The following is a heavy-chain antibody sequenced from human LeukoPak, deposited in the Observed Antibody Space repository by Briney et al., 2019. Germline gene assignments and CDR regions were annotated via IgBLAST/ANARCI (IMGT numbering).Heavy chain of an antibody. CDR1: GFTFSSYS. D-gene: IGHD6-19*01. Sequence: GSLRLSCAASGFTFSSYSMNWVRQAPGKGLEWVSSISSSSSYIYYADSVKGRFTISRDNAKNSLYLQMNSLRAEDTAVYYCARDRNIAVADDYWGQGTLVTVSS. CDR3: ARDRNIAVADDY. CDR2: ISSSSSYI. J-gene: IGHJ4*02. V-gene: IGHV3-21*01.